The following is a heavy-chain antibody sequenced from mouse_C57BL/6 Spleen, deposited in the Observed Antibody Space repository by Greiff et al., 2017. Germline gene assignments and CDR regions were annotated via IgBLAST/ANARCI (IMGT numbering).Heavy chain of an antibody. D-gene: IGHD2-1*01. CDR1: GYTFTDYY. CDR3: ARVHYGNYEGLFAY. Sequence: QVQLQQSGAELVRPGASVKLSCKASGYTFTDYYINWVKQRPGQGLEWIARIYPGSGNTYYNEKFKGKATLTAEKSSSTAYMQLSSLTSEDSAVYFCARVHYGNYEGLFAYWGQGTLVTVSA. J-gene: IGHJ3*01. V-gene: IGHV1-76*01. CDR2: IYPGSGNT.